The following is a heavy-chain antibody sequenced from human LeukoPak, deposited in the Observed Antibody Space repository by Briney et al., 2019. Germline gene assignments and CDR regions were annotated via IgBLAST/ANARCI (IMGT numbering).Heavy chain of an antibody. CDR1: GFTFSSYW. CDR2: IKQDGSEK. J-gene: IGHJ4*02. Sequence: GGSLRLSCAASGFTFSSYWMSWVRQAPGKGLEWVANIKQDGSEKYYVDSVKGRFTISRDNSKNTLYLQMNSLRAEDTAVYYCVGYYYDSSGYYVWGQGTLVTVSS. CDR3: VGYYYDSSGYYV. D-gene: IGHD3-22*01. V-gene: IGHV3-7*01.